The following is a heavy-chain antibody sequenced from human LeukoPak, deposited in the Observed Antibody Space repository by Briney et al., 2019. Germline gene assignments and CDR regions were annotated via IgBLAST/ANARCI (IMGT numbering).Heavy chain of an antibody. CDR2: IDWDDDK. CDR1: GFSLSTSGMC. D-gene: IGHD3-22*01. V-gene: IGHV2-70*20. Sequence: ESGPTLVNPTQTLTLTCTFSGFSLSTSGMCVSWVRQPPGKALEWLALIDWDDDKYYSTSLKTRLTISKDTSKNQVVLTMTNMDPVDTATYYCARQISGYPDTNYFDYWGQGTLVTVSS. CDR3: ARQISGYPDTNYFDY. J-gene: IGHJ4*02.